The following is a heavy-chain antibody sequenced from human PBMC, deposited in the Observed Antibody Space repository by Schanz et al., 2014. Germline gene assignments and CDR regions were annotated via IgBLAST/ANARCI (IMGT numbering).Heavy chain of an antibody. J-gene: IGHJ4*02. V-gene: IGHV3-72*01. CDR3: VREGSTTPVAGLRSFDWLGRFDY. CDR1: GFSFSDHA. D-gene: IGHD3-9*01. CDR2: VRKKEFSDDTE. Sequence: PGGSLRLSCAASGFSFSDHAMDWVRQAAGKGLECVGRVRKKEFSDDTEEYAASVRGRFTISRDDSKNVVNLQMNGLKTEDTAMYYCVREGSTTPVAGLRSFDWLGRFDYWGQGALVTDSS.